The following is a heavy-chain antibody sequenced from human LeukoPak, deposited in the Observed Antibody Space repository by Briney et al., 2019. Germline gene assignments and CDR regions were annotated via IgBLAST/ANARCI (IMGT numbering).Heavy chain of an antibody. CDR3: ARGATNYDSSGYYQPNWFDP. V-gene: IGHV4-30-2*01. CDR2: IYHSGST. CDR1: GGSISSGGYS. Sequence: PSETLSLTCAVSGGSISSGGYSWSWIRQPPGKGLEWIGHIYHSGSTYYNSSLKSRATISVDRSKNQFSLKLSSVTAADTAVYYCARGATNYDSSGYYQPNWFDPWGQGTLVTVSS. D-gene: IGHD3-22*01. J-gene: IGHJ5*02.